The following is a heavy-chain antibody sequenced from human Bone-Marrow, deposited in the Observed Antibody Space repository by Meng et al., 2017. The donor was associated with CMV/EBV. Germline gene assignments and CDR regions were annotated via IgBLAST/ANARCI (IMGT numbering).Heavy chain of an antibody. Sequence: HVPLLQLRIDAMKLGASVKVSAKAYGSNLTYYYIHLVRPAPGQWLEWMGWINPNTDTNYAQNFQGRVTMTRDMSINTAYMELSRLRSDDTAVYYCARVRIPAIPLDYWGQGTLVTVSS. V-gene: IGHV1-2*02. J-gene: IGHJ4*02. CDR3: ARVRIPAIPLDY. CDR1: GSNLTYYY. D-gene: IGHD2-2*01. CDR2: INPNTDT.